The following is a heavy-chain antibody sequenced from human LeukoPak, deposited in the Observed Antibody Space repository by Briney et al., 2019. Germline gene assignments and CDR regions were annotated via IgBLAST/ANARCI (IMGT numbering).Heavy chain of an antibody. J-gene: IGHJ4*02. Sequence: PGGSLRLSCAASGFTFDDYGMSWVRQAPGKGLEWVAFIRYDGSNKYYADSVKGRFTISRDNSKNTLYLQMNSLRAEDTAVYYCAKVRLRFLEWFDYWGQGTLVTVSS. V-gene: IGHV3-30*02. D-gene: IGHD3-3*01. CDR2: IRYDGSNK. CDR1: GFTFDDYG. CDR3: AKVRLRFLEWFDY.